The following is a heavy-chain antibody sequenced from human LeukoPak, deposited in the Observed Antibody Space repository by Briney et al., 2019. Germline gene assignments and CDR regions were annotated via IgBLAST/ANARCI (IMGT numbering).Heavy chain of an antibody. CDR2: ISGSGGST. D-gene: IGHD7-27*01. CDR3: AKDPGTVTGHSWYFDL. V-gene: IGHV3-23*01. J-gene: IGHJ2*01. Sequence: HPGGSLRLSCAASGFTFSSYWMSWVRQAPGKGLEWVSAISGSGGSTYYADSVKGRFTISRDNSKNTLYLQMNSLRAEDTAVYYCAKDPGTVTGHSWYFDLWGRGTLVTVS. CDR1: GFTFSSYW.